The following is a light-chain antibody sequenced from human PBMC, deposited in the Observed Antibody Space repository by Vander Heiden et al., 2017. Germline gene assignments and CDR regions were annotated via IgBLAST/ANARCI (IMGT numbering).Light chain of an antibody. Sequence: QPVLTQPPSVSAARGQKVTGSCTGSRSNIGNHYVSWYQQLPGTAPKLLIFENNKRPSGIPDRFTGSKSGTSATLGITGLQTGDEADYYCGTWDSSLSAGVFGGGTKLTVL. V-gene: IGLV1-51*02. CDR3: GTWDSSLSAGV. J-gene: IGLJ3*02. CDR1: RSNIGNHY. CDR2: ENN.